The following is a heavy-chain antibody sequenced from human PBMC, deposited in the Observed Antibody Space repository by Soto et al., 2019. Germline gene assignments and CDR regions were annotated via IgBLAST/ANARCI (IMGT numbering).Heavy chain of an antibody. CDR3: ARVLGELSLYWLDP. D-gene: IGHD3-16*02. V-gene: IGHV5-51*01. J-gene: IGHJ5*02. CDR1: GYSFTNYW. Sequence: GESLKISCNGSGYSFTNYWIAWVRQMPGKGLEWMGIIYPGDSDPRYSPSFQGQVTISADESINTAYLQWSSLKASDTAMYYCARVLGELSLYWLDPWGQGTLVTVSS. CDR2: IYPGDSDP.